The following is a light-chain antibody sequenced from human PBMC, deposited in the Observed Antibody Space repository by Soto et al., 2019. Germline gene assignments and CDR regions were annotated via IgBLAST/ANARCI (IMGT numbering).Light chain of an antibody. J-gene: IGKJ1*01. CDR3: QQSYSTPPWT. CDR2: AAS. CDR1: QTISSY. V-gene: IGKV1-39*01. Sequence: DIQMTQSPSSLSASVGDRVTITCRASQTISSYLNWYQQKPGKAPKLLIYAASSLQSGVPSRFSGSGSGTDFILTISSPQPEDFATYYCQQSYSTPPWTFGQGTKVEIK.